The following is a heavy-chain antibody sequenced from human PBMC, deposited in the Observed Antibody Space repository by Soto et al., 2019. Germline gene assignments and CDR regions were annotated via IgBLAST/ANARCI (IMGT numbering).Heavy chain of an antibody. CDR2: INPNSGGT. CDR3: ARDLLGYCSGGSCYSSLGGAFDI. V-gene: IGHV1-2*04. Sequence: ASVKVSCKASGYTFTGYYMHWVRQAPGQGLEWMGWINPNSGGTNYAQKFQGWVTMTRDTSISTAYMELSRLRSDDTAVYYCARDLLGYCSGGSCYSSLGGAFDIWGQGTMGAVSS. CDR1: GYTFTGYY. D-gene: IGHD2-15*01. J-gene: IGHJ3*02.